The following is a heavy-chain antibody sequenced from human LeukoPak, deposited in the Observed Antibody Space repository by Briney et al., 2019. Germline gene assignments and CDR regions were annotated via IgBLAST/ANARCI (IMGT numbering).Heavy chain of an antibody. CDR1: GYTFTSYG. CDR3: ARDQFALEYYDDSSGSFDN. D-gene: IGHD3-22*01. Sequence: GASVKVSCKASGYTFTSYGISWVRQAPGQGLEWVGWISAYNGNKNYAEKLQGRVTMTTDTSTTTAYMELRSLRSDDTAVYYCARDQFALEYYDDSSGSFDNWGQGTLVTVSS. CDR2: ISAYNGNK. J-gene: IGHJ5*02. V-gene: IGHV1-18*01.